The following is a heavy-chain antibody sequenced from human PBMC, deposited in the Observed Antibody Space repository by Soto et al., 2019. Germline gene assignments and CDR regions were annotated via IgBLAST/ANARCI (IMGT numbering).Heavy chain of an antibody. V-gene: IGHV3-23*01. J-gene: IGHJ4*02. Sequence: EVQLLESGGGLVQPGGSLRLSCAASGITISNYPMSWVRQAPGKGLDWVSGIGGSGDRTYYADSAKGRFTISKDISRNSLSLQLDSLGVEDTAVYFCVKDDGGYPSTAPHWGQGTLVTVSS. CDR2: IGGSGDRT. D-gene: IGHD3-22*01. CDR3: VKDDGGYPSTAPH. CDR1: GITISNYP.